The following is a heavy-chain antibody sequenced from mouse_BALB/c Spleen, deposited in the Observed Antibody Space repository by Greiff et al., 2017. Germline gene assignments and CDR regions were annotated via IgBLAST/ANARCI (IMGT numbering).Heavy chain of an antibody. CDR1: GYTFTDYN. J-gene: IGHJ2*01. CDR2: IYPYNGGT. D-gene: IGHD2-4*01. Sequence: EVQLQQSGPELVKPGASVKISCKASGYTFTDYNMHWVKQSHGKSLEWIGYIYPYNGGTGYNQKFKSKATLTVDNSSSTAYMELRSLTSEDSAVYYCARGGDYDYDVDYWGQGTTLTVSS. CDR3: ARGGDYDYDVDY. V-gene: IGHV1S29*02.